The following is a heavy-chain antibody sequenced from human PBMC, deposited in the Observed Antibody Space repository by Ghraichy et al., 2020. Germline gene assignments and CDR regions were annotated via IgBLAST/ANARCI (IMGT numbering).Heavy chain of an antibody. Sequence: LSLTCAASGFTFSSYGMHWVRQAPGKGLEWVAVISYDGSNKYYADSVKGRFTISRDNSKNTLYLQMNSLRAEDTAVYYCAKGGSWELLLFAFDYWGQGTLVTVSS. CDR1: GFTFSSYG. CDR2: ISYDGSNK. V-gene: IGHV3-30*18. CDR3: AKGGSWELLLFAFDY. J-gene: IGHJ4*02. D-gene: IGHD1-26*01.